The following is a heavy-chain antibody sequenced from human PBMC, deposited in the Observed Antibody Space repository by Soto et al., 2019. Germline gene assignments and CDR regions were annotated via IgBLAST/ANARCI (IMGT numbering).Heavy chain of an antibody. J-gene: IGHJ4*02. CDR2: ISSNSAIT. D-gene: IGHD1-1*01. CDR3: ASRNDGGFLNF. V-gene: IGHV3-23*01. Sequence: GGSLRLSCAASGFTFSVYSMSWVRLAPGKGLEWVSAISSNSAITNYADSVKGRFTISRDNSENTLFLQMNGLRAEDTAVYYCASRNDGGFLNFWGQGTLVTVSS. CDR1: GFTFSVYS.